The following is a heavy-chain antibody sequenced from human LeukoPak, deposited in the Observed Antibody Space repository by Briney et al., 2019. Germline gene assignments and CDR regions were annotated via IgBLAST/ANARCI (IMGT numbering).Heavy chain of an antibody. D-gene: IGHD3-22*01. CDR3: ARAGYDSSGFST. J-gene: IGHJ4*02. CDR1: GGSISSGSYY. CDR2: IYTSGSN. V-gene: IGHV4-61*02. Sequence: PSETLSLTCTVSGGSISSGSYYWSWIRQPAGKGLEWIVRIYTSGSNKYNLSLKSRVTISVETSKNQCSLKLSSVTAADTAVYYCARAGYDSSGFSTWGQGTLVTVSS.